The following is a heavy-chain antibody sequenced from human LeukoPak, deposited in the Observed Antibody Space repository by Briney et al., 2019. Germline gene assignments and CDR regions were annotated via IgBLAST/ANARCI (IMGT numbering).Heavy chain of an antibody. D-gene: IGHD2/OR15-2a*01. CDR3: ARQGQGRYYYCGPDARYFDY. Sequence: PSGSLSLTCAASGCSISSYYLSWVRQAPGKGLEWVGYICCSGSTNYNPSLKGRFTISVDTSKNQLSLKLSCVTAADTAVYYCARQGQGRYYYCGPDARYFDYWGQGTLVTVSS. J-gene: IGHJ4*02. V-gene: IGHV4-59*08. CDR1: GCSISSYY. CDR2: ICCSGST.